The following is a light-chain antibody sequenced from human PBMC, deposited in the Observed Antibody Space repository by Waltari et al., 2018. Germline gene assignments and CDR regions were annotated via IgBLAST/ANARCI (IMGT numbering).Light chain of an antibody. CDR1: QGISSY. CDR2: AAS. Sequence: DIQLTQSPSFLSASVGDRVTITCRASQGISSYLAWYQQKPGKAPKLLIYAASTLQSGVPSRFSGSGSGTEFTLNISSLQPEDFATYYCQQHNSYPYTFGQGTKLEIK. CDR3: QQHNSYPYT. V-gene: IGKV1-9*01. J-gene: IGKJ2*01.